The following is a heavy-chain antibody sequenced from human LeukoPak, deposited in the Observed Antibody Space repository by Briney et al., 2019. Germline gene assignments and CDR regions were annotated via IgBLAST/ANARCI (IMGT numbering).Heavy chain of an antibody. CDR2: IIPILGTA. V-gene: IGHV1-69*10. CDR1: GYTFTSYG. J-gene: IGHJ5*02. D-gene: IGHD6-13*01. Sequence: GASVKVSCKASGYTFTSYGISWVRQAPGQGLEWMGGIIPILGTANYAQKFQGRVTITADKSTSTAYMELSSLKSEDTAVYYCARGKSSGYSSSWRPFDPWGQGTLVTVSS. CDR3: ARGKSSGYSSSWRPFDP.